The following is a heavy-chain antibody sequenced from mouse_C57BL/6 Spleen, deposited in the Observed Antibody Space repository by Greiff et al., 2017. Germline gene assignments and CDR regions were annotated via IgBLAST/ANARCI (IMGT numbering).Heavy chain of an antibody. CDR3: ARWDSNYVAMDY. CDR2: ISTYYGDA. CDR1: GYTFTDYA. V-gene: IGHV1-67*01. D-gene: IGHD2-5*01. Sequence: VMLVESGPELVRPGVSVKISCKGSGYTFTDYAMHWVKQSHAKSLEWIGVISTYYGDASYNQKFKDKATMTVDKSSSTAYMELARLTSEDSAVYYCARWDSNYVAMDYWGQGTSVTVSS. J-gene: IGHJ4*01.